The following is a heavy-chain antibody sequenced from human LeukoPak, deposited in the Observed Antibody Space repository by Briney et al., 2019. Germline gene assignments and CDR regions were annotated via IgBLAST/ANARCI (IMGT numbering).Heavy chain of an antibody. CDR3: GGYGAKKIDY. J-gene: IGHJ4*02. V-gene: IGHV4-59*08. CDR1: GGSINSYY. D-gene: IGHD4/OR15-4a*01. Sequence: SETLSLTCTVSGGSINSYYWSWIRQPPGKGLEWIGYISYSGSTNYNPSLKSRVTISVDTSKNQFSLKMSSVTAADTAVYYRGGYGAKKIDYWGQGILVTVSS. CDR2: ISYSGST.